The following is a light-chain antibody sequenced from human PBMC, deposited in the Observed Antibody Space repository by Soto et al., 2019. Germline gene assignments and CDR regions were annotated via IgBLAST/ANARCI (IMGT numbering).Light chain of an antibody. J-gene: IGKJ2*01. CDR1: VTISNTF. CDR3: QQYGGSPMYT. Sequence: EIVLTQSPGTLSLSPGERATLSCRASVTISNTFLVWYQQKPGQAPRLLIYGASSRATGIPDRFSGSGSGTDFTLTISRLEPEDSAVYYCQQYGGSPMYTFGQGTKLEIK. V-gene: IGKV3-20*01. CDR2: GAS.